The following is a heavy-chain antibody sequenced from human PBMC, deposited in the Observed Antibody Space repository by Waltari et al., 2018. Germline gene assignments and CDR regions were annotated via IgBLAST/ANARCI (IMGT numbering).Heavy chain of an antibody. D-gene: IGHD2-2*01. J-gene: IGHJ6*03. V-gene: IGHV1-69*01. Sequence: QVQLVQSGAEVKKPGYSVKVSCKASGGTSSSYDFSWVRQAPGQGLEWMGGIIPIFGTANYAQKFQGRVTITSDESTSTAYMELSSLRSEDTAVYYCARVPDPSYYYYYMDVWGKGTTVTVSS. CDR1: GGTSSSYD. CDR3: ARVPDPSYYYYYMDV. CDR2: IIPIFGTA.